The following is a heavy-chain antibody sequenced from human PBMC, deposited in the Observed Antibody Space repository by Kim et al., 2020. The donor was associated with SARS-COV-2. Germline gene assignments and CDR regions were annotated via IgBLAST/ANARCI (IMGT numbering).Heavy chain of an antibody. Sequence: YYTPSRKSRVRISRETSKNQFSLKLSSVTAADTAMYYCVAYSSSCYDGMGVWGQGTTVTVSS. V-gene: IGHV4-30-2*04. CDR3: VAYSSSCYDGMGV. J-gene: IGHJ6*02. D-gene: IGHD6-13*01.